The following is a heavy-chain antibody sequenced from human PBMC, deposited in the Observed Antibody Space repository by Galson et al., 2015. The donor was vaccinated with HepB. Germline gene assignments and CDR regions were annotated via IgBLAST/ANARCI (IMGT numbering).Heavy chain of an antibody. CDR1: GYTFTNYA. D-gene: IGHD4/OR15-4a*01. CDR2: INTNTGEP. Sequence: SVKVSCKASGYTFTNYAINWVRQAPGQGLEWMGWINTNTGEPTYAEAFTGRFVFSLDTSVTTAHLQIRSLKPEDTAVYYCARVTSTHDFGRSRYSFYYYGMDVWGQGTTVTVPS. J-gene: IGHJ6*02. CDR3: ARVTSTHDFGRSRYSFYYYGMDV. V-gene: IGHV7-4-1*01.